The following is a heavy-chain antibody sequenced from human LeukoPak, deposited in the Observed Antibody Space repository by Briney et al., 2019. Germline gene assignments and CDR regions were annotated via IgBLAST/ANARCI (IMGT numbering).Heavy chain of an antibody. V-gene: IGHV3-21*01. CDR3: ARGSEAIPGYSGSFDY. Sequence: GGSLRLSCAASGFTFSSYSMNWVRQAPGKGLEWVSSISSSSSYIYYADSVKGRFTISRDNAKNSLYLQMNSLRAEDTAVYYCARGSEAIPGYSGSFDYWGQGTLVTVSS. CDR1: GFTFSSYS. J-gene: IGHJ4*02. D-gene: IGHD6-13*01. CDR2: ISSSSSYI.